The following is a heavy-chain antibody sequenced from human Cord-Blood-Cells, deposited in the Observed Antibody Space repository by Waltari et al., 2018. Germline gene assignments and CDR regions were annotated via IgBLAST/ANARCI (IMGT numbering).Heavy chain of an antibody. V-gene: IGHV4-39*01. CDR2: IYYSGST. J-gene: IGHJ4*02. Sequence: QLQLQESGPGLVKPSETLSLTCTVSGGSISSSSYYWGWIRQPPGKGLEWSGSIYYSGSTYYNPSLKSRVTRSGDTSKNQFSLKLSSVTAADTAVYYCARPYSSSWYYFDYWGQGTLVTVSS. CDR1: GGSISSSSYY. CDR3: ARPYSSSWYYFDY. D-gene: IGHD6-13*01.